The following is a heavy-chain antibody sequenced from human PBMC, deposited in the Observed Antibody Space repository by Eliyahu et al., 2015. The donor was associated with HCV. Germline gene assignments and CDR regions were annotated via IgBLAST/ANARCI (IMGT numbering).Heavy chain of an antibody. V-gene: IGHV5-10-1*01. Sequence: VQSGAEVKKPGESLRIACKGSGYDFTNYWINWVRQTPGKGLEWMGRIDPSESYMDQSPSFQGHVTISADKSISTVYLQWSSLKASDTAMYYCARDAYNXDFSGWYDSWGQGTLVTVSS. CDR2: IDPSESYM. J-gene: IGHJ5*01. CDR3: ARDAYNXDFSGWYDS. D-gene: IGHD5-24*01. CDR1: GYDFTNYW.